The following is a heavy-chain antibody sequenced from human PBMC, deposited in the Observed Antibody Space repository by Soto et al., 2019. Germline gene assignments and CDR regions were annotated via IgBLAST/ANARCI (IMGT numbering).Heavy chain of an antibody. J-gene: IGHJ6*01. CDR2: ISGYNGDT. CDR1: GYTFSRYG. CDR3: AKNGQPPYYYYGMDF. D-gene: IGHD2-8*01. V-gene: IGHV1-18*01. Sequence: QGQLVQSGPEVKTPGASVKVSCKTSGYTFSRYGISWVRQAPGQGLEWMGWISGYNGDTNYAQKVQGRVTMTIDTSTYTAYMELRSLTSDDTAIYYCAKNGQPPYYYYGMDFW.